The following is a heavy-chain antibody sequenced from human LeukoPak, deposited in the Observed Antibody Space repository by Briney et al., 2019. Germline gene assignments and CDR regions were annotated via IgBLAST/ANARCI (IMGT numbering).Heavy chain of an antibody. J-gene: IGHJ6*02. Sequence: KPSETLSLTCTVSGGSISSSNYYWGWIRQPPGKGLEWIGTIHYSGITYYNPSLRSRVTISLDTSKIQFSLKLTSVTAADTAVYYCARAFDVWGQGTTVTVSS. CDR1: GGSISSSNYY. V-gene: IGHV4-39*02. CDR2: IHYSGIT. CDR3: ARAFDV.